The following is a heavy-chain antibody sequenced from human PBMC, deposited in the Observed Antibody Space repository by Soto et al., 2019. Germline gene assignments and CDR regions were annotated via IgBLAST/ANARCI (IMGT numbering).Heavy chain of an antibody. D-gene: IGHD1-1*01. CDR3: ARSNCNDVSYFDY. V-gene: IGHV1-46*03. Sequence: QVQLVQSGAEGKKPGASVKVSCKASGYTFTSYYFHWVRQAPGQGLEWVGLINPSGGSTTYARKLQGRVTMTRDTSTSTVYMELSSLRSEDTAVYFCARSNCNDVSYFDYWGQGTLVTVSS. J-gene: IGHJ4*02. CDR2: INPSGGST. CDR1: GYTFTSYY.